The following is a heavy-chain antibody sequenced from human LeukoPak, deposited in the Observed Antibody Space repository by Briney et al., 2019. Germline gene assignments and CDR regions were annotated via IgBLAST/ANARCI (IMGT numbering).Heavy chain of an antibody. CDR1: GYTFTSYV. Sequence: ASGKGSCTASGYTFTSYVISWVGQARGQGLEWRGWVNPNRGGTNYAQKLPGRVTMTWETSLSTAYMELSRLRSAATAVSYSAGEDYGDYGPPNFHYWGQGTLDTVPS. V-gene: IGHV1-2*02. CDR2: VNPNRGGT. J-gene: IGHJ4*02. D-gene: IGHD4-17*01. CDR3: AGEDYGDYGPPNFHY.